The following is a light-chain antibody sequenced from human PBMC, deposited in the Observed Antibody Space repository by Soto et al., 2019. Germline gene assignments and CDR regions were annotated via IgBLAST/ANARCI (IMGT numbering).Light chain of an antibody. V-gene: IGKV3-20*01. Sequence: EIVLTQSPGTLSLSPGDRATLSCRPSQSVTRNSVAWYQQRPGQPPRLLIYDASTRATGIPDRFSGSGSGAEFTLTISRLEPEDFALYYCQQHDTSLTWTFGQGTKVET. CDR2: DAS. CDR3: QQHDTSLTWT. CDR1: QSVTRNS. J-gene: IGKJ1*01.